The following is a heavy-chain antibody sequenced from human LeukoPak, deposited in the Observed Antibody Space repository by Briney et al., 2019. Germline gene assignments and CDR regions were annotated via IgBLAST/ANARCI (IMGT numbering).Heavy chain of an antibody. D-gene: IGHD1-7*01. J-gene: IGHJ4*02. CDR3: ANDERNWNYNLASQTYD. CDR1: GFTFSSYA. Sequence: QPGGSLRLSCAASGFTFSSYAMHWVRQAPGKGLEWVAVISYDGSNKYYADSVKGRFTVSRDNSKNTLYLQMSSLRAEDTAVYYCANDERNWNYNLASQTYDWGQGTLVTVSS. CDR2: ISYDGSNK. V-gene: IGHV3-30-3*02.